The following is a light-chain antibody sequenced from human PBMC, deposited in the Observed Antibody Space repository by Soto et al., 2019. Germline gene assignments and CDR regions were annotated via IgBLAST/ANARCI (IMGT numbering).Light chain of an antibody. CDR2: GAS. Sequence: EIVMTQSPATLSVSPGERATLSCRASQSVSSNLAWYQQKPGQAPRLLIYGASTRATGIPARFSGSRSVTEFTLTISSLQSEDFAVYYCQKYNNWPPTFGQGTRLEIK. CDR1: QSVSSN. CDR3: QKYNNWPPT. V-gene: IGKV3-15*01. J-gene: IGKJ5*01.